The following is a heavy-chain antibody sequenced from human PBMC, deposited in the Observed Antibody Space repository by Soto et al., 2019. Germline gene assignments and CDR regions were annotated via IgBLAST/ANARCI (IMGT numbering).Heavy chain of an antibody. J-gene: IGHJ5*02. Sequence: GASVKVSCKASGYTFTSYDINWVRQATGQGLEWMGWMNPNSGNTGYAQKFQGRVTMTRNTSISTAYMELSSLRSEDTAVYYCARVIRLDDYGDYDVGFDPWGQGTLVTVSS. D-gene: IGHD4-17*01. CDR1: GYTFTSYD. V-gene: IGHV1-8*01. CDR3: ARVIRLDDYGDYDVGFDP. CDR2: MNPNSGNT.